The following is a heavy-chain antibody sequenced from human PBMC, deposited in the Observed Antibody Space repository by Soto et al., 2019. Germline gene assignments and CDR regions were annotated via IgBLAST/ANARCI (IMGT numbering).Heavy chain of an antibody. CDR2: MNPNSGNT. Sequence: GASVKVSCKASGYTFTSYDINCVRQATGQGLEWMGWMNPNSGNTGYAQKFQGRVTMTRNTSISTAYMELSSLRSEDTAVYYCARVMRQQLLDYYYYGMDVWGQGTTVTVSS. J-gene: IGHJ6*02. CDR3: ARVMRQQLLDYYYYGMDV. CDR1: GYTFTSYD. V-gene: IGHV1-8*01. D-gene: IGHD6-13*01.